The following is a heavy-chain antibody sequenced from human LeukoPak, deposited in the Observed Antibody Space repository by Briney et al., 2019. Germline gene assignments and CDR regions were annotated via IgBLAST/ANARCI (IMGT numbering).Heavy chain of an antibody. D-gene: IGHD2-2*02. Sequence: GGSLRLSCAAAGFTFGTYALHWVRQAPGKGLEWVAVISFDGSTKYYADSVKGRFTISRDNSKHALYLQMHSLRAEDRAVYYCARDMPDEVVPSAILDYWGQGPLVTVST. CDR2: ISFDGSTK. V-gene: IGHV3-30*01. CDR3: ARDMPDEVVPSAILDY. CDR1: GFTFGTYA. J-gene: IGHJ4*02.